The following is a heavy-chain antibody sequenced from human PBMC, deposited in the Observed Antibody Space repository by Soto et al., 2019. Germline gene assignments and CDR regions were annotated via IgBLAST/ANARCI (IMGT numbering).Heavy chain of an antibody. Sequence: QVQLVESGGGVVQPGRSLRLSCAASGFTFSSYGMHWVRQAPGKGLEWVAVISYDGSNKYYADSVKGRFTISRDNSKNTLYLQMNSVRAEDTAVYYCAKDLGYSYGLGGFDPWGQGTLVTVSS. J-gene: IGHJ5*02. CDR3: AKDLGYSYGLGGFDP. D-gene: IGHD5-18*01. CDR1: GFTFSSYG. CDR2: ISYDGSNK. V-gene: IGHV3-30*18.